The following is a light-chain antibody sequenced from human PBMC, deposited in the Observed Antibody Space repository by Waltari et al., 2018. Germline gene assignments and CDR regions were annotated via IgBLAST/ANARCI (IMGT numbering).Light chain of an antibody. CDR3: QQANSFPFT. CDR2: SAS. Sequence: IVMTQSPLSLPVTPGEPASISCRSSQSLLSSYGYIYLDWYLQKPGQSPQLLIYSASNRASGVSDRFSGSGSGTDFTLTISSLQPEDFATYYCQQANSFPFTFGPGTKVDIK. J-gene: IGKJ3*01. CDR1: QSLLSSYGYIY. V-gene: IGKV2-28*01.